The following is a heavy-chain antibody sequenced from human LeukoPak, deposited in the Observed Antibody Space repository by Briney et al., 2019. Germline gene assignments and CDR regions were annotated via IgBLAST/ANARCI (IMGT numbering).Heavy chain of an antibody. CDR1: GYSFTSYW. CDR3: ARHGDCSGGSCTMYFDY. CDR2: IYPGDSDT. V-gene: IGHV5-51*01. D-gene: IGHD2-15*01. J-gene: IGHJ4*02. Sequence: GESLKISCKGSGYSFTSYWIGWVRQMPGKGLEWMGIIYPGDSDTRYSPSFQGQVTISADKSISTAYLQWNSLKASDTAMYYCARHGDCSGGSCTMYFDYWGQGTLVTVSS.